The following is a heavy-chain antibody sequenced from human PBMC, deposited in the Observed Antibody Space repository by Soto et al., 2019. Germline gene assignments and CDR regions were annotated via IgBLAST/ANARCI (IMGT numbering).Heavy chain of an antibody. CDR2: TSYDGNNK. D-gene: IGHD3-16*01. Sequence: QVQLVESGGGVVQPGTSLRLSCAASGFRFKSFVMHWVRQAPGKGLEWVAFTSYDGNNKDYGDSVKGRFTVSRDNSQNTLHLQMDFLRPEDTALYVCARWGTTGGFVLWGQGTLVSVSS. V-gene: IGHV3-30*19. J-gene: IGHJ4*02. CDR1: GFRFKSFV. CDR3: ARWGTTGGFVL.